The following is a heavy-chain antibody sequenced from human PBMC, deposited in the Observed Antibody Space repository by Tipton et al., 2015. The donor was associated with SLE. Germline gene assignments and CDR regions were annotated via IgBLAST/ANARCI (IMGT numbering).Heavy chain of an antibody. Sequence: TLSLTCTVSGGSISSYYWSWIRQPPGKGLEWIGYIYYSGSTNYNPSLKSRVAISVDTSKNQFSLKLSSVTAADTAVYYCAREVEYQLLLPYMDVWGKGTTVTVSS. CDR3: AREVEYQLLLPYMDV. D-gene: IGHD2-2*01. CDR1: GGSISSYY. CDR2: IYYSGST. V-gene: IGHV4-59*01. J-gene: IGHJ6*03.